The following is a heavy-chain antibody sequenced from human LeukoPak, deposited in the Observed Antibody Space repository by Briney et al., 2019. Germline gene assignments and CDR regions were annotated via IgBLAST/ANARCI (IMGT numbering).Heavy chain of an antibody. CDR3: ARPSRPHTIFGVVANAFDI. D-gene: IGHD3-3*01. CDR2: IYPGDSDT. J-gene: IGHJ3*02. Sequence: GESLKISCQGSGYSSTSYWIGWVRQMPGKGLEWMGIIYPGDSDTRYSPSFQGQVTISADKSISTAYPQWSSLKASDTAMYYCARPSRPHTIFGVVANAFDIWGQGTMVTVSS. V-gene: IGHV5-51*01. CDR1: GYSSTSYW.